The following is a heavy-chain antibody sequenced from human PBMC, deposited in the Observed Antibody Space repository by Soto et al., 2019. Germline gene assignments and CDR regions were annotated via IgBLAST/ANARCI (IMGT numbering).Heavy chain of an antibody. D-gene: IGHD6-19*01. J-gene: IGHJ4*02. Sequence: SVKVSCKASGFTFTSSAVQWVRQARGQRLEWIGWIVVGSGNTNYAQKFQERVTITRDMSTSTAYMELSSLRSEDTAVYYCAADGIAVAGTPFDYWGQGTLVTVSS. V-gene: IGHV1-58*01. CDR2: IVVGSGNT. CDR1: GFTFTSSA. CDR3: AADGIAVAGTPFDY.